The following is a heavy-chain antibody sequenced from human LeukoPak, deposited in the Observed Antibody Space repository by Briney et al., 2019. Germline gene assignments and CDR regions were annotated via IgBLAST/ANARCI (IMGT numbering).Heavy chain of an antibody. V-gene: IGHV3-23*01. Sequence: PGGSLRLSCAAYGFTFSSYAMSWVRQAPGKGLEWVSAISGSGGSTYYADSVKGRFTISRDNSKNTLYLQMNSLRAEDTAVYYCAKSFRMITFGGVIVSHYFDYWGQGTLVTVSS. CDR1: GFTFSSYA. CDR3: AKSFRMITFGGVIVSHYFDY. CDR2: ISGSGGST. D-gene: IGHD3-16*02. J-gene: IGHJ4*02.